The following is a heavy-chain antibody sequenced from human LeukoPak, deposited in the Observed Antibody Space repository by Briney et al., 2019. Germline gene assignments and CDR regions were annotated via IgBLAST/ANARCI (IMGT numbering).Heavy chain of an antibody. J-gene: IGHJ6*03. CDR1: GFTFSSYA. V-gene: IGHV3-23*01. CDR3: ARGRGKTTVGYDYYMDV. D-gene: IGHD4-11*01. Sequence: GGSLRLSCAASGFTFSSYAMSWVRQAPGKGLEWVSAISGSGGSTYYADSVKGRFTISRDNSKNTLYLQMNSLRAEDTAVYYCARGRGKTTVGYDYYMDVWGKGTSVTVSS. CDR2: ISGSGGST.